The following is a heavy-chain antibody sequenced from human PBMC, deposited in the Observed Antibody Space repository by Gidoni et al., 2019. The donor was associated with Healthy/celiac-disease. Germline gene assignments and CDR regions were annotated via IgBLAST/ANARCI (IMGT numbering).Heavy chain of an antibody. J-gene: IGHJ1*01. Sequence: EVQLVESGGGLVQPGRSLRLYCAASGFTFGDYAMHWVRQAPGKGLEWVSGISWNSGSIGYADSVKGRFTISRDNAKNSLYLQMNSLRAEDTALYYCAKDSSFGVVMKALSAEYFQHWGQGTLVTVSS. CDR1: GFTFGDYA. CDR3: AKDSSFGVVMKALSAEYFQH. V-gene: IGHV3-9*01. CDR2: ISWNSGSI. D-gene: IGHD3-3*01.